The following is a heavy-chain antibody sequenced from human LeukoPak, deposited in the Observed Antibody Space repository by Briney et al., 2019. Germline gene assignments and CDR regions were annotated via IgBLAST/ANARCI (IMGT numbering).Heavy chain of an antibody. D-gene: IGHD4-17*01. CDR1: GDSINPGGYH. V-gene: IGHV4-39*01. CDR2: IRCSGST. J-gene: IGHJ5*02. CDR3: ARQDDQDHGDPNWFDP. Sequence: PSGTLSVTCRASGDSINPGGYHAGWVRQSPGKGLEWIGSIRCSGSTFYNPSFRGRVSISIDTSRNEFSLRVTSVTATDTAIYYCARQDDQDHGDPNWFDPWGQGILVTVSS.